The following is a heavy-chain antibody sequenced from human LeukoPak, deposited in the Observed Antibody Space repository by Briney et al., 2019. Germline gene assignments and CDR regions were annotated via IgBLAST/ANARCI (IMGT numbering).Heavy chain of an antibody. CDR3: ARESRYSSGWYSVYLDY. J-gene: IGHJ4*02. CDR1: GFTFSSYS. CDR2: ISSSSSYI. D-gene: IGHD6-19*01. V-gene: IGHV3-21*01. Sequence: GGSLRLSCAASGFTFSSYSMNWVRQAPGKGLEWVSSISSSSSYIYYADSVKGRFTISRDNAKNSLYLQMNSLRAEDTAVYYCARESRYSSGWYSVYLDYWGQGTLVTVSS.